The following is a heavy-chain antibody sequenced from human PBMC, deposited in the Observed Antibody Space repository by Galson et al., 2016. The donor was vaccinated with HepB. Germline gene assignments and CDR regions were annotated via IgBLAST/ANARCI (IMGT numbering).Heavy chain of an antibody. Sequence: PALVKPTQTLTLTCTFSGFSLSTSGVAVGWIRQPPGKALEWLALLFWNDDKRYSQSLKSRLTITKDTSKSQVVLTMTNIDPLDTATYFCTHSQMVTTMFFAYWGQGSLVTVSS. CDR3: THSQMVTTMFFAY. V-gene: IGHV2-5*01. CDR2: LFWNDDK. J-gene: IGHJ4*02. D-gene: IGHD2-21*02. CDR1: GFSLSTSGVA.